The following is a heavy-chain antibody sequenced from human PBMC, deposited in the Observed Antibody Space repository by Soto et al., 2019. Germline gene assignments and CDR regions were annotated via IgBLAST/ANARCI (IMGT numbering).Heavy chain of an antibody. CDR1: GGSISSGGYY. V-gene: IGHV4-31*03. CDR3: ARGYSGYGIDY. J-gene: IGHJ4*02. D-gene: IGHD5-12*01. CDR2: IYYSGST. Sequence: TLSLTCTVSGGSISSGGYYWSWIRQHPGKGLEWIGYIYYSGSTYYNPSLKSRVTISVDTSKNQFSLKLSSVTAADTAVYYCARGYSGYGIDYWGQGALVTVSS.